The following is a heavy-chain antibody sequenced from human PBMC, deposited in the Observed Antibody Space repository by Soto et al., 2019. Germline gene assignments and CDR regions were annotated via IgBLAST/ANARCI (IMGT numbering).Heavy chain of an antibody. CDR2: IYYSRST. D-gene: IGHD2-8*02. Sequence: SETLSLTCTVSGGSISSGGYYWSWIRQHPGKGLEWIGYIYYSRSTYYNPSLKSRVTISVDTSKNQFSLKLTSVTAADTAVYYCARDKITGLFDYWGQGTLVTVSS. V-gene: IGHV4-31*03. CDR3: ARDKITGLFDY. J-gene: IGHJ4*02. CDR1: GGSISSGGYY.